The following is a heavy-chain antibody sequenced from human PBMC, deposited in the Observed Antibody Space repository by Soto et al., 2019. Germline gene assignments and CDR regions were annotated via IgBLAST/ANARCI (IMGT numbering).Heavy chain of an antibody. J-gene: IGHJ6*02. Sequence: GGSLRLSCAASGFTFSSYAMSWVRQAPGKGLEWVSAISGSGGSTYYADSVKGRFTISRDNSKNTLYLQMNSLRAEDTAVYYCAKVSTDGSSWTYYYYYGMDVWGQGTTVTVSS. CDR2: ISGSGGST. D-gene: IGHD6-6*01. V-gene: IGHV3-23*01. CDR3: AKVSTDGSSWTYYYYYGMDV. CDR1: GFTFSSYA.